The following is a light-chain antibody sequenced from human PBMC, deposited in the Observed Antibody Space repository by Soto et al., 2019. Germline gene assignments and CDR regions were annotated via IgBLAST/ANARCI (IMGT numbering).Light chain of an antibody. V-gene: IGKV3-15*01. Sequence: EIVMTQSPATLSVSPGEGATLSCRASQSVSTNLAWYQQKPGQAPRLLIYSVSTRATGIPARFSGSGSGTELTLTTSSLNSEDVADYYCQQYNNWWTFGQGTKVEIK. CDR1: QSVSTN. CDR2: SVS. CDR3: QQYNNWWT. J-gene: IGKJ1*01.